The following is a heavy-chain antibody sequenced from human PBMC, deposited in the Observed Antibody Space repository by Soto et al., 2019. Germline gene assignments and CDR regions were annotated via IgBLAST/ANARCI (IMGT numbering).Heavy chain of an antibody. CDR1: GFTFKYFA. CDR2: ISGGDGRGT. J-gene: IGHJ4*02. Sequence: EVHLLESGGDLVQPGGSLRLSCAVSGFTFKYFAMSWVRQAPGKGLEWVSSISGGDGRGTYYADSVKGRFTISRDNSKSTLYLQTASLRAEDTAVYYCAKFTRGHDDYPFDSWGQGTLATVSS. D-gene: IGHD4-17*01. V-gene: IGHV3-23*01. CDR3: AKFTRGHDDYPFDS.